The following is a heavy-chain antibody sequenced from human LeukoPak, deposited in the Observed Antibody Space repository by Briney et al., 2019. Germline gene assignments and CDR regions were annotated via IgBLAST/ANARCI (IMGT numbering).Heavy chain of an antibody. CDR1: GYSISSGYY. CDR2: IYHSGST. CDR3: ARGGFDP. J-gene: IGHJ5*02. D-gene: IGHD3-16*01. V-gene: IGHV4-38-2*02. Sequence: PSETLSLTCTVSGYSISSGYYWGWIRPPPGKGLEWLGSIYHSGSTYYNPSLKSRVTISVDTSKNQFSLKLSSVTAADTAVYYCARGGFDPWGQGTLVTVSS.